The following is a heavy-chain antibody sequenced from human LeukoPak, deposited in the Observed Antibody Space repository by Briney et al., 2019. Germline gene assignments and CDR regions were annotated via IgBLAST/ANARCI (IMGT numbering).Heavy chain of an antibody. CDR3: AREVPELPWYFDL. CDR2: IIPIFGTA. D-gene: IGHD1-26*01. CDR1: GGAFSSYA. J-gene: IGHJ2*01. Sequence: SVKVSCKASGGAFSSYAISWVRQAPGQGLEWMGGIIPIFGTANYAQKFQGRVTITTDESTSTAYMELSSLRSEDTAVYYCAREVPELPWYFDLWGRGTLVTVSS. V-gene: IGHV1-69*05.